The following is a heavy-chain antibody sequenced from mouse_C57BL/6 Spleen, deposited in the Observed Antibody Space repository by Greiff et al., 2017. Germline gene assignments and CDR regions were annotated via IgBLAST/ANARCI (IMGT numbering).Heavy chain of an antibody. CDR2: IDPANGNT. Sequence: DVKLVESVAELVRPGASVKLSCTASGFNIKNTYMHWVKQRPEQGLEWIGRIDPANGNTKYAPKFQGKATITADTSSNTAYLQLSSLTSEDTAIYYCARDYGSSYRAMDYWGQGTSVTVSS. CDR1: GFNIKNTY. D-gene: IGHD1-1*01. V-gene: IGHV14-3*01. J-gene: IGHJ4*01. CDR3: ARDYGSSYRAMDY.